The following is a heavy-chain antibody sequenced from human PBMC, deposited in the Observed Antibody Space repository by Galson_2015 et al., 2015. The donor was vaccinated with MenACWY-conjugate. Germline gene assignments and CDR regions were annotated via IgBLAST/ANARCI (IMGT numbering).Heavy chain of an antibody. Sequence: TLSLTCSVSGGSIYSSDHWWGWIRQPPGKGLEWIASIHHSETAHYNPSLKSRVSISVDTSKNQFSLKLSSVSAADTAVYYCARLPRGINLILEGSWGQGILVTVSS. CDR2: IHHSETA. J-gene: IGHJ5*02. CDR3: ARLPRGINLILEGS. CDR1: GGSIYSSDHW. V-gene: IGHV4-39*01. D-gene: IGHD3-22*01.